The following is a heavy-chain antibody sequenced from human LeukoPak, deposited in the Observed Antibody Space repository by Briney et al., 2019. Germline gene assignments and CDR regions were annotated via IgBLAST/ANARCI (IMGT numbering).Heavy chain of an antibody. CDR2: IYTSGST. V-gene: IGHV4-4*07. J-gene: IGHJ4*02. Sequence: SETLSLTCTVSGGSISSYYWSWIRQPAGKGLEWIGRIYTSGSTNYNPSLKSRVTISVDKSKNQFSLKLSSVTAADTAVYYCARGSSWYGTGGFDYWGQGTLVTVSP. D-gene: IGHD6-13*01. CDR3: ARGSSWYGTGGFDY. CDR1: GGSISSYY.